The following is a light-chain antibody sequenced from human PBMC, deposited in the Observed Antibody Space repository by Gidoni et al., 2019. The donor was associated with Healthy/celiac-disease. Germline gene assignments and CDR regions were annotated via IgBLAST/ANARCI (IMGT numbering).Light chain of an antibody. CDR1: QRVGSY. CDR2: GLS. J-gene: IGKJ1*01. V-gene: IGKV3-15*01. CDR3: QQYNIWPWT. Sequence: EIVVTQSPATLSVSPGERVTLSCGASQRVGSYLAWYQQKPGQAPRLLIHGLSTRATGIPARFSGSGSGTEFTLTISSLQSEDIAVYYCQQYNIWPWTFGQGTKVEIK.